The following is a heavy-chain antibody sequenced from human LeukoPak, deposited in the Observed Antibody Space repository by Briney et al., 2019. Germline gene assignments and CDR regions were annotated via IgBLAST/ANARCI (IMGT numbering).Heavy chain of an antibody. V-gene: IGHV3-23*01. CDR1: GFTFSSYA. J-gene: IGHJ4*02. CDR2: ISDSGGST. CDR3: AKDPGVYGSGSYPTYFDY. D-gene: IGHD3-10*01. Sequence: GGSLRLSCAASGFTFSSYAMNWVRQAPGKGLEWVSTISDSGGSTYYADSVKGRFTFSRDNSKNTLYLQMNSLRAEDTAVYYCAKDPGVYGSGSYPTYFDYWGQGTLVTVSS.